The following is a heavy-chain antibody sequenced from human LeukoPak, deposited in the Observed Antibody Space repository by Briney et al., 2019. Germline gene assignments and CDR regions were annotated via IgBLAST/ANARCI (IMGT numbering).Heavy chain of an antibody. CDR1: GGSISSSSYY. J-gene: IGHJ4*02. D-gene: IGHD6-6*01. V-gene: IGHV4-39*01. CDR3: ARASAYSSSSGVNY. Sequence: SETLSLTCTVSGGSISSSSYYWGWIRQPPGKGLEWIGSIYYSGSTYYNPSLKSRVTISVDTSKNQFSLKLSSVTAADTAVYFCARASAYSSSSGVNYWGQGTLVTVSS. CDR2: IYYSGST.